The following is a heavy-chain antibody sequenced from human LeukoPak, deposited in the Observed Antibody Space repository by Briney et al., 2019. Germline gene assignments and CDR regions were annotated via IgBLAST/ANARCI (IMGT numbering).Heavy chain of an antibody. CDR2: INPNSGAT. Sequence: ASVKVSCKTSGYTFTGYYMHWVRQAPGQGLDWMGWINPNSGATNYVQEFQGRVTMTRDTSITTAYMELSGLRSDDTAVYYCAREGREFGPHKLAGFDYWGQGTLVTVSS. CDR1: GYTFTGYY. J-gene: IGHJ4*02. D-gene: IGHD3-10*01. CDR3: AREGREFGPHKLAGFDY. V-gene: IGHV1-2*02.